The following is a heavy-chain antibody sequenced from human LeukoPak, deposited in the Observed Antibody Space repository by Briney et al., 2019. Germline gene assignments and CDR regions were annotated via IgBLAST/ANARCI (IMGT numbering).Heavy chain of an antibody. Sequence: GGSLRLSCAASGFTVSSNYMSWVRQAPGKGLEWVSVIYSGGSTYYADSVKGRFTISRDNSKNMLFLQMNSLRAEDTAVYYCASPGAAGDAFDIWGQGTMVIVSS. CDR3: ASPGAAGDAFDI. CDR1: GFTVSSNY. D-gene: IGHD3-10*01. V-gene: IGHV3-66*01. CDR2: IYSGGST. J-gene: IGHJ3*02.